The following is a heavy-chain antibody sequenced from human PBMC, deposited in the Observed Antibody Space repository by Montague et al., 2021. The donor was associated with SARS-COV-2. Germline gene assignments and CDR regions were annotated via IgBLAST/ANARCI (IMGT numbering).Heavy chain of an antibody. CDR1: GGSISSSSYF. V-gene: IGHV4-39*01. Sequence: SETLSLTCTVSGGSISSSSYFWGWIRPPPGKGLEWIGSIYYSGSTYYNPSLKRRVTISVDTSKNQFSLKLSSVTAADTAVYYCARAFIAAAGTTSFDYWGQGTLVTVSS. CDR3: ARAFIAAAGTTSFDY. CDR2: IYYSGST. D-gene: IGHD6-13*01. J-gene: IGHJ4*02.